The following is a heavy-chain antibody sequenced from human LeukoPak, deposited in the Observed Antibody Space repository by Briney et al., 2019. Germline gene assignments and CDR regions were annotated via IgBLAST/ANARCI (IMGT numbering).Heavy chain of an antibody. Sequence: GGSLRLSSSASGFTFSNYAMHWVRQAPEKGLEHVSAIGSNGGTTYYADSVKGRFTISRDNSKNTLYLQMSSLRAEDTAVYYCVKGFQGYCSSISCSGYWGQGTLVIVSS. D-gene: IGHD2-2*01. CDR3: VKGFQGYCSSISCSGY. CDR1: GFTFSNYA. J-gene: IGHJ4*02. V-gene: IGHV3-64D*06. CDR2: IGSNGGTT.